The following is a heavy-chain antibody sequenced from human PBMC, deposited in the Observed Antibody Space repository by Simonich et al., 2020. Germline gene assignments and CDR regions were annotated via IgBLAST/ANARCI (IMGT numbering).Heavy chain of an antibody. CDR3: AKSRIVGATTDAFDI. CDR1: VFTFSSYG. D-gene: IGHD1-26*01. Sequence: QVQLVESGGGVVQPGRSLRLSCAASVFTFSSYGMHWVRQAQGKGLELVAVIWYDGSNKYYADSVKGRFTISRDNSKNTLYLQMNSLRAEDTAMYYCAKSRIVGATTDAFDIWGQGTMVTVSS. V-gene: IGHV3-30*18. CDR2: IWYDGSNK. J-gene: IGHJ3*02.